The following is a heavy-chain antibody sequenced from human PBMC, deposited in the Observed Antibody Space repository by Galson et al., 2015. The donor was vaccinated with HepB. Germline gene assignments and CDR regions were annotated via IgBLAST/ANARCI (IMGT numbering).Heavy chain of an antibody. Sequence: VKVSCKASGYTFTGYYMHWVRQAPGQGLEWMGWINLNNGGTNYAQKFQGRVTMTKDTSISTVYMELSRLRSDDTAVYYCAARITVTGQFDYWGQGTLVTVSS. CDR1: GYTFTGYY. CDR3: AARITVTGQFDY. V-gene: IGHV1-2*02. J-gene: IGHJ4*02. CDR2: INLNNGGT. D-gene: IGHD6-19*01.